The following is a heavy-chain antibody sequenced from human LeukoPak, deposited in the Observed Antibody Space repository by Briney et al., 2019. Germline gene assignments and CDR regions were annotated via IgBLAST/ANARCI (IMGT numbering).Heavy chain of an antibody. Sequence: GGSLRLSCAASGFTFSSYSINWVRQAPGKGLEWVSSISESSNYTYYADSVKGRFTISRDNAKNSLYLRMNSLRAEDTALYYCAREFCSDGTCYWSFDFWGQGTLVTVSS. J-gene: IGHJ4*02. D-gene: IGHD2-15*01. CDR3: AREFCSDGTCYWSFDF. CDR1: GFTFSSYS. CDR2: ISESSNYT. V-gene: IGHV3-21*01.